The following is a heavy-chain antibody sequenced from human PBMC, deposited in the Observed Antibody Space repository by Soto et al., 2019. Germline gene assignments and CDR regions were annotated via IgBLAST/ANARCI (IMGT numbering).Heavy chain of an antibody. J-gene: IGHJ4*02. D-gene: IGHD6-19*01. CDR2: IFYSGST. CDR3: ARHIHSSGWRYYFDY. V-gene: IGHV4-39*01. Sequence: SETLSLTCTVSGGSISSSSYYWAWIRQPPGEGLEWIGTIFYSGSTSYNPSLRSRVTISIDTSKNQFSLRLKSVTAADTAVYFCARHIHSSGWRYYFDYWGQGTLVTVSS. CDR1: GGSISSSSYY.